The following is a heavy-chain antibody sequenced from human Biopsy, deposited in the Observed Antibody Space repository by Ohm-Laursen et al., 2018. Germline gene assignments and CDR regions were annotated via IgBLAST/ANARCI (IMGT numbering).Heavy chain of an antibody. CDR1: GFYFSNYA. V-gene: IGHV3-23*01. J-gene: IGHJ4*02. CDR3: AKDGYYDILTGPPSDY. CDR2: ITGGGDRT. Sequence: LRLSCAASGFYFSNYAMTWVRQAPGKGLEWVAGITGGGDRTYYADSVKGRFTISRDNSKNTLFLQMNSLRAEDTALYYCAKDGYYDILTGPPSDYWGQGTLVTVSS. D-gene: IGHD3-9*01.